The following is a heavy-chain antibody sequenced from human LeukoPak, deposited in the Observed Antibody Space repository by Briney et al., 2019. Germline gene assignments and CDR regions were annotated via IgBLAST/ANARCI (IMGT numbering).Heavy chain of an antibody. CDR1: GFTFSSYG. Sequence: GGSLRLSCAASGFTFSSYGMHWVRQAPGKGLEWVAFIRYDGSNKYYADSVKGRFTISRDNSKNTLYLQMNSLRAEDTAVYYCARVYMATKPPVFDYWGQGTLVTVSS. CDR2: IRYDGSNK. D-gene: IGHD5-12*01. J-gene: IGHJ4*02. V-gene: IGHV3-30*02. CDR3: ARVYMATKPPVFDY.